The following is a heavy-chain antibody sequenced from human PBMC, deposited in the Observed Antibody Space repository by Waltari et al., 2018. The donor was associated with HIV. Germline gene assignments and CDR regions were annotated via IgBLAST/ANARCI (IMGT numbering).Heavy chain of an antibody. CDR3: AHALGRGAVFFDH. CDR1: GFSLTTSGVG. Sequence: QITLRESGPAQVKPTQTLNLTCSFSGFSLTTSGVGVGWIRQPPEKALEWLAVIYWHGEKRYNPSLDMRLDIPKDTSDNRVTLTMTAVDPQDTGTYFGAHALGRGAVFFDHWGQGTLVTVSS. CDR2: IYWHGEK. D-gene: IGHD7-27*01. J-gene: IGHJ4*02. V-gene: IGHV2-5*01.